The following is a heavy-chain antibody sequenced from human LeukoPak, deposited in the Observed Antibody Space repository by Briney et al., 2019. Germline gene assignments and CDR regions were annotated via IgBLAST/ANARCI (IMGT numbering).Heavy chain of an antibody. J-gene: IGHJ4*02. CDR1: GFTFSNYA. CDR3: ASRALAGAPGVYYFDY. D-gene: IGHD6-19*01. Sequence: PGGSLRLSCAASGFTFSNYAMRWVRQAPGKGLEWVSGISGSGDSTYYADSVKGRFTISRDNSKNTLYLQMNSLRAEDTAVYYCASRALAGAPGVYYFDYWGQGTLVTVSS. CDR2: ISGSGDST. V-gene: IGHV3-23*01.